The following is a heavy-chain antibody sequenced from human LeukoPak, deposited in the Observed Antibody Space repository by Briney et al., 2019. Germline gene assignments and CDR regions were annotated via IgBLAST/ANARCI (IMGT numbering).Heavy chain of an antibody. Sequence: ASVKVSCKASGYTFTSYDINWVRQATGQGLEWMGWMNPNSGNTGYAQKFQGRVTMTRNTSISTAYMELSSLRSEDMAVYYCASQGYSSSGTNGGQNWFDPWGQGTLVTVSS. D-gene: IGHD6-13*01. CDR2: MNPNSGNT. V-gene: IGHV1-8*01. CDR3: ASQGYSSSGTNGGQNWFDP. CDR1: GYTFTSYD. J-gene: IGHJ5*02.